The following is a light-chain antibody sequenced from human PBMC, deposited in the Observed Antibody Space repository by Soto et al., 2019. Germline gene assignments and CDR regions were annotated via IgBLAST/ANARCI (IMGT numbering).Light chain of an antibody. CDR2: WAS. Sequence: GGSLFDSANFNCKSSQSVLLTANHKNCLAWFQQKPGHPPKLLIYWASIRESGVPDRFSGGGSGTDVTLLIYNDQAEDVLPNYGEPCSDAGTLTQGTKVDIK. CDR3: EPCSDAGT. CDR1: QSVLLTANHKNC. J-gene: IGKJ1*01. V-gene: IGKV4-1*01.